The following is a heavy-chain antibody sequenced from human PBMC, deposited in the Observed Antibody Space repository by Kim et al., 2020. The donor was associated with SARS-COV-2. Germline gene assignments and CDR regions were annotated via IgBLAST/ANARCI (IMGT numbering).Heavy chain of an antibody. Sequence: SETLSLTCTVSGGSITSLGNHWSWIRQDPVKGLEWIGFIGFNGNTYYNPSLKSRVTMSADMSKNQLSLNLKSVTAADTAKYYCVRSGTPYYYGMDVWGQGTTVTVSS. V-gene: IGHV4-31*03. CDR3: VRSGTPYYYGMDV. D-gene: IGHD1-1*01. CDR2: IGFNGNT. J-gene: IGHJ6*02. CDR1: GGSITSLGNH.